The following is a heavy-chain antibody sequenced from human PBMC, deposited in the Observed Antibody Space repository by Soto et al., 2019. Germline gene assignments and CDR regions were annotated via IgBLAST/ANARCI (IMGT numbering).Heavy chain of an antibody. D-gene: IGHD3-9*01. CDR1: GFTFSGYS. CDR3: VREDILGVRSFDY. V-gene: IGHV3-48*02. J-gene: IGHJ4*02. Sequence: PVGSLRLSCAASGFTFSGYSVNWVRQAPGKGLEWISYISSGSKTIYYADSVKGRFIVSRDNAKNSQYLQMSSLRDEDTAVYYCVREDILGVRSFDYWGQGTLVTVS. CDR2: ISSGSKTI.